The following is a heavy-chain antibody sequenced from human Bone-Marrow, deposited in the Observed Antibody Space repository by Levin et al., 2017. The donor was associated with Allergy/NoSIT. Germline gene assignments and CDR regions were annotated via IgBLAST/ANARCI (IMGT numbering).Heavy chain of an antibody. CDR2: MYSDGSSA. V-gene: IGHV3-74*01. CDR3: VRESNDDGDYVFAY. D-gene: IGHD4-17*01. J-gene: IGHJ4*02. Sequence: GGSLRLSCEASGFTFSSYWMHWVRQAPGKGLVWVSRMYSDGSSATYADSVKGRFTISRDNTKNTLYLQMSSLRDEDTAVYYCVRESNDDGDYVFAYWGQGTLVTVSS. CDR1: GFTFSSYW.